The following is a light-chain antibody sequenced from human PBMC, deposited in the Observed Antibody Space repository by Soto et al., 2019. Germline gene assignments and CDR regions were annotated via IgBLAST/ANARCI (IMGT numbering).Light chain of an antibody. CDR2: AAS. Sequence: DIQMTQSQSSLSASVGDRVTITFRASQSISSYLNWYQQKPGKAPKLLIYAASSLQSGVPSRFSGSGSGTDFTLTISSLQPEDFATYYCQQSYSTPITFGQGTRLEI. CDR3: QQSYSTPIT. CDR1: QSISSY. J-gene: IGKJ5*01. V-gene: IGKV1-39*01.